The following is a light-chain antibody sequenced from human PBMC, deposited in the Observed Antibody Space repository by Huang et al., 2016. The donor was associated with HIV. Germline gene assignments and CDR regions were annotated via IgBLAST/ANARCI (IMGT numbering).Light chain of an antibody. J-gene: IGKJ2*01. CDR2: GAS. Sequence: EIVLTQSPGTLSLSPGERVTLSCRASQSVSTDYLAWYQQRPGQAPMLLIYGASSRATGIPERCSGSGSGTEFTLTISGLEPEDFAVYYCQQYGGSLYTFGQGTKLEIK. CDR1: QSVSTDY. V-gene: IGKV3-20*01. CDR3: QQYGGSLYT.